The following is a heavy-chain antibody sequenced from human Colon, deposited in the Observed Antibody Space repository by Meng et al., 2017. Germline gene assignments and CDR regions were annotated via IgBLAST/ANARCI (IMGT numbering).Heavy chain of an antibody. CDR1: GFALSGVT. CDR2: IYWDDDK. Sequence: QITLKESGPTLVTPTQTLTLTCSISGFALSGVTVAWIRQPPGKALECLAVIYWDDDKRYRPSLESRLTITKDTSKNQVVLTMTNVDPVDTATYYCARARELWGRPLPSPFDYWGPGTLVTVSS. J-gene: IGHJ4*02. V-gene: IGHV2-5*02. D-gene: IGHD7-27*01. CDR3: ARARELWGRPLPSPFDY.